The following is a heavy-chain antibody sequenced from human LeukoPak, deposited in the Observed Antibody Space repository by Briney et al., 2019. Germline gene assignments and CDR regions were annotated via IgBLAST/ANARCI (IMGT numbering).Heavy chain of an antibody. CDR2: INPNSGGT. CDR1: GYTFTGYY. D-gene: IGHD2-15*01. J-gene: IGHJ4*02. CDR3: ARDAVFLGGSFDY. Sequence: GASVKVSCKASGYTFTGYYMHWVRQAPGQGREWMGRINPNSGGTNYAQKFQGRVTMTRDTSISTAYMELSRLRSDDTAVYYCARDAVFLGGSFDYWGQGTLVTVSS. V-gene: IGHV1-2*06.